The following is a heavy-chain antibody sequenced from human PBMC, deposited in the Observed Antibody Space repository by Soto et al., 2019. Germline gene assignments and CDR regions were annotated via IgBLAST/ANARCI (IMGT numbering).Heavy chain of an antibody. J-gene: IGHJ3*02. Sequence: SQTLSLTCAISGDSVSSNSVTWNWVRQSPSRGLEWLGRTYYRSKWHNDYAVSVRSRITINPDTSENQFSLHLSSVTPEDTAVYFSACSSTSDAFDIWGQGTMVTVSS. CDR1: GDSVSSNSVT. V-gene: IGHV6-1*01. D-gene: IGHD6-13*01. CDR3: ACSSTSDAFDI. CDR2: TYYRSKWHN.